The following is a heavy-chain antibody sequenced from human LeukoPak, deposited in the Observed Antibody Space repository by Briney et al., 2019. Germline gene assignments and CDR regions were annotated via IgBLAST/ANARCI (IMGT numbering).Heavy chain of an antibody. J-gene: IGHJ4*02. CDR2: IYYSGST. Sequence: PSETLSLTCTVSGGSISSSSYYWGWIRQPPGKGLEWIGSIYYSGSTYYNPSLKSRVTISVDTSKNQFSLKLSSVTAADTAVYYCARLVGVTLITNCTNGVCLYFDYWGQGTLVTVSS. V-gene: IGHV4-39*01. CDR3: ARLVGVTLITNCTNGVCLYFDY. D-gene: IGHD2-8*01. CDR1: GGSISSSSYY.